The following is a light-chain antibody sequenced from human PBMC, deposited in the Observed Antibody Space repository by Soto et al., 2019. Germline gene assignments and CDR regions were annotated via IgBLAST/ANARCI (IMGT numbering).Light chain of an antibody. J-gene: IGKJ1*01. CDR3: QQYSSSGT. CDR1: QSVSNNY. Sequence: EIVLTQSPGTLSLPPGERATLSCRARQSVSNNYLAWYQQTPGQAPRLLIDGASNRATGIPDWFSGSGSGTNFTLTISRLEPEDFAVYYCQQYSSSGTFGQGTKVDI. CDR2: GAS. V-gene: IGKV3-20*01.